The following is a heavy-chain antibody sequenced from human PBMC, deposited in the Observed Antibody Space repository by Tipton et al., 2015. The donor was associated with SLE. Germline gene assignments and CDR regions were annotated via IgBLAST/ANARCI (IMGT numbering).Heavy chain of an antibody. CDR2: IYYSGNT. V-gene: IGHV4-59*01. Sequence: LRLSCTVSGGSISSYYWSWIRQPPGKGLEWIGYIYYSGNTNYNPSLKRRVTISVDTSKNQFSLKLSSVTAADTAVYYCARDLSPYSSSWDDAFDIWGQGTMVTVSS. J-gene: IGHJ3*02. CDR3: ARDLSPYSSSWDDAFDI. D-gene: IGHD6-13*01. CDR1: GGSISSYY.